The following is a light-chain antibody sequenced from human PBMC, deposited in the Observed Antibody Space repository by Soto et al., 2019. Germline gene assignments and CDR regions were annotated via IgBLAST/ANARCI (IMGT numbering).Light chain of an antibody. Sequence: EKVMTQSPATLSVSPGERATLSCRASHSVSSNLAWYQQKPGQAPRLLIYGASTRATGVPARFSGSGSGTEFTLTISSLQSEDFVVYSCQQYDVWPYTFGQGTKVKIK. V-gene: IGKV3-15*01. CDR2: GAS. CDR1: HSVSSN. CDR3: QQYDVWPYT. J-gene: IGKJ2*01.